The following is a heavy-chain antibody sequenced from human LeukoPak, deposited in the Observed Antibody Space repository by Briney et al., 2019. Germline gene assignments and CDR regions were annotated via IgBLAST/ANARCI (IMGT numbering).Heavy chain of an antibody. J-gene: IGHJ4*02. V-gene: IGHV1-69*13. CDR2: IIPIFGTA. D-gene: IGHD1-7*01. CDR3: AREGITGATYYYYFDY. Sequence: ASVKVSCKASGGTFSSYAISWVQQAPGQGLEWMGGIIPIFGTANYAQKFQGRVTITADESTSTAYMELSSLRSEDTAVYYCAREGITGATYYYYFDYWGQGTLVTVSS. CDR1: GGTFSSYA.